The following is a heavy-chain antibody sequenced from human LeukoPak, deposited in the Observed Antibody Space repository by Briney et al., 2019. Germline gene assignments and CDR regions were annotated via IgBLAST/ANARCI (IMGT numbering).Heavy chain of an antibody. CDR2: ISSNGGST. J-gene: IGHJ3*02. D-gene: IGHD3-10*01. CDR1: GFNFCNYP. V-gene: IGHV3-64D*09. Sequence: PGGSLRLSCSASGFNFCNYPMHWLRQAPGKGLEYVSAISSNGGSTYYAESVKGRFTISRDNSKNTLYLQMSSLRAEDASVYYCVIVRAVQSLANDAFYISGQRRMVSVSS. CDR3: VIVRAVQSLANDAFYI.